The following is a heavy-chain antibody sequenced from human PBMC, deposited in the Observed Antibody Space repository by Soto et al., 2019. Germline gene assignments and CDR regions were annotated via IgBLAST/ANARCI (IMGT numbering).Heavy chain of an antibody. Sequence: ASVKVSCKASGYTFTSYGISWVRQAPGQGLEWMGWISAYNGNTNYAQKLQGRVTMTTDTSTSTAYMELRSLRSDDTALYYCARDWLGGYEGGWFDPWGQGTLVTVSS. CDR3: ARDWLGGYEGGWFDP. V-gene: IGHV1-18*01. J-gene: IGHJ5*02. D-gene: IGHD5-12*01. CDR1: GYTFTSYG. CDR2: ISAYNGNT.